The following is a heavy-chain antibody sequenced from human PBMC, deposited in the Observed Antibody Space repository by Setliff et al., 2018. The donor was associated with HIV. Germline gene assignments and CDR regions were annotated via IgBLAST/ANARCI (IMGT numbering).Heavy chain of an antibody. CDR2: IYYTGSP. J-gene: IGHJ6*03. V-gene: IGHV4-39*01. CDR1: GDSISSSIYY. CDR3: AGGGGTSSPIDYHYYIDV. D-gene: IGHD6-6*01. Sequence: SETLSLTCTVSGDSISSSIYYWGWVRQPPGKGLEWIGGIYYTGSPFYKPSLKSRVTISVDTSNNQFSLKLSSVTAADTAVYYCAGGGGTSSPIDYHYYIDVWGKGTTVTVS.